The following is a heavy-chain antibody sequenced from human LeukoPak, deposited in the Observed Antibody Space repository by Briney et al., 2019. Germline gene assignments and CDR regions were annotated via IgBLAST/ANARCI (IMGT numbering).Heavy chain of an antibody. V-gene: IGHV4-31*03. CDR1: GGSISSGGYY. Sequence: PSQTLSLTCTVSGGSISSGGYYWSWIRQHPGKGLEWIGYIYYSGSTYYNPSLKSRVTISVDTSKNQFSLKLSSVTAADTAVYYCARGSGDYIPNFDYRGQGTLVTVSS. CDR3: ARGSGDYIPNFDY. D-gene: IGHD4-17*01. CDR2: IYYSGST. J-gene: IGHJ4*02.